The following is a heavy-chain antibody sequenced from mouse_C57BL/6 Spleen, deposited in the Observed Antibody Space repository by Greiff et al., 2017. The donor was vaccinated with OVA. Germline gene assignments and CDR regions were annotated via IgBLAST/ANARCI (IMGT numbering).Heavy chain of an antibody. J-gene: IGHJ3*01. D-gene: IGHD2-2*01. CDR2: ISGGGGNT. CDR1: GFTFSSYT. Sequence: EVQVVESGGGLVKPGGSLKLSCAASGFTFSSYTMSWVRQTPEKRLEWVATISGGGGNTYYPDSVKGRFTISRDNAKNTLYLQMSSLRSEDTALYYCARSTMVTTEFAYWGQGTLVTVSA. V-gene: IGHV5-9*01. CDR3: ARSTMVTTEFAY.